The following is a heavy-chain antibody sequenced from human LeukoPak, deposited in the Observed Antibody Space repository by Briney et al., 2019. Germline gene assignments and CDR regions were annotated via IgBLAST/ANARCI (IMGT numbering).Heavy chain of an antibody. CDR3: AGGIGDCRSSSCHLDFDY. D-gene: IGHD2-2*01. CDR2: ILNDGSNA. Sequence: GGSLRLSCAASGFTFSIYGMHWVRQAPGKGLEWVALILNDGSNAYYADSVKGQFTISRDNSKNTLYLHMNSLRGEDTAVYFCAGGIGDCRSSSCHLDFDYWGQGTLVTVSS. CDR1: GFTFSIYG. V-gene: IGHV3-33*05. J-gene: IGHJ4*02.